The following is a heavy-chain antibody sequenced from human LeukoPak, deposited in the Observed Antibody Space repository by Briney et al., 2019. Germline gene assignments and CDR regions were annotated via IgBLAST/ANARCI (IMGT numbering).Heavy chain of an antibody. V-gene: IGHV4-34*01. J-gene: IGHJ5*02. Sequence: PSETLSLTCAVYGGSFSGYYWSWFRQPPGKGLEWIGEINHSGSTNYNPSLKSRVTISVDTSKNQFSLKLSSVTAADTAVYYCARVWRMGSSSWYLNGPPNRFDPWGQGTLVTVSS. D-gene: IGHD6-13*01. CDR1: GGSFSGYY. CDR3: ARVWRMGSSSWYLNGPPNRFDP. CDR2: INHSGST.